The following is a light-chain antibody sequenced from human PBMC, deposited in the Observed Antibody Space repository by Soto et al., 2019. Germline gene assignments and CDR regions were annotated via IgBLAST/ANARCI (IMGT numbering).Light chain of an antibody. Sequence: QSVLTQPPSTSAAPGQRVTISCSGSNSNIGRNTVNWYHQLPGTAPKLLIYSNNQRPSGVPDRISGSMSGTSASLAITGLQSEDSADYFCSTWDDSLNGWVFGGGTKLTVL. V-gene: IGLV1-44*01. J-gene: IGLJ3*02. CDR3: STWDDSLNGWV. CDR2: SNN. CDR1: NSNIGRNT.